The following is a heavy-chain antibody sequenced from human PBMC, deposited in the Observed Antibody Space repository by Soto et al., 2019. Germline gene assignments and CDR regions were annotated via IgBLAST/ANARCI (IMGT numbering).Heavy chain of an antibody. D-gene: IGHD3-22*01. CDR3: ARELNTESSAYYSFAF. V-gene: IGHV1-18*01. CDR1: GYTFTAYG. CDR2: VSTNDDRT. Sequence: QVQMVQSGPEVKMPGASVKVSCKTSGYTFTAYGLAWLRQAPGQRPEWMGWVSTNDDRTNYARKFQGRVTMTTDRSPTPTPIEARRLGTDDTAVYYCARELNTESSAYYSFAFWGQGTLVTVSS. J-gene: IGHJ4*02.